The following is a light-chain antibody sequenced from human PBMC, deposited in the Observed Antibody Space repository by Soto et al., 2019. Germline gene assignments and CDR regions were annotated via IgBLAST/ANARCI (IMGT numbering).Light chain of an antibody. V-gene: IGLV2-14*01. Sequence: QSALTQPASVSGSPGQSIAISCTGTSSDVGGYDYVSWYQQHPDKAPKLIVYEVTHRPSGVSSRCSGSKSGNTASLTISGLQAEDEADYYYSSLRSGSTRVFGTGTKLTVL. CDR3: SSLRSGSTRV. J-gene: IGLJ1*01. CDR1: SSDVGGYDY. CDR2: EVT.